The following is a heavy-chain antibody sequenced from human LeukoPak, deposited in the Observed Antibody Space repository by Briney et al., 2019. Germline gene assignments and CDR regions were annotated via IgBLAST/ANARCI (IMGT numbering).Heavy chain of an antibody. CDR1: GFTFSSYG. CDR3: AKSQGGGRYQLWGY. V-gene: IGHV3-30*18. CDR2: ISYDGSNK. Sequence: GGSLRLSCAASGFTFSSYGMHWVRQAPGKGLEWVAVISYDGSNKYYADSVKGRSTISRDNSKNTLYLQMNSLRAEDTAVYYCAKSQGGGRYQLWGYWGQGTLVTVSS. D-gene: IGHD2-15*01. J-gene: IGHJ4*02.